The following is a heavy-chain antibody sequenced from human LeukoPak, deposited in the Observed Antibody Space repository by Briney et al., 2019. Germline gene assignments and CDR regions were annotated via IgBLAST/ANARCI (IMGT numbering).Heavy chain of an antibody. CDR3: VKDRLHAGNSALSWFDP. Sequence: GGSLRLSCAASGFTFSNYAMTWVRQAPGKGLEWVSTIRGTGGVTTSTYYADSVKGRFTISRDNSDNKLYLQMDGLRADDTAVYYCVKDRLHAGNSALSWFDPWGPGSLVSVSS. CDR1: GFTFSNYA. J-gene: IGHJ5*02. V-gene: IGHV3-23*01. CDR2: IRGTGGVTTST. D-gene: IGHD4-23*01.